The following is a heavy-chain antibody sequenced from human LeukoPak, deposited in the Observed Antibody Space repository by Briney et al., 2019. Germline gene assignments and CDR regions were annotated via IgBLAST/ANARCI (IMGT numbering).Heavy chain of an antibody. CDR1: GYTFTSYG. Sequence: ASVKVSCKASGYTFTSYGISWVRQAPGQGLEWMGWISAYNGNTNYAQKLQGRVTMTTDTSTSTAYMELRSLRSDDTAVYYCARDLGDIVVVPEIEINFDYWGQGTLVTVSS. D-gene: IGHD2-2*01. CDR2: ISAYNGNT. J-gene: IGHJ4*02. V-gene: IGHV1-18*01. CDR3: ARDLGDIVVVPEIEINFDY.